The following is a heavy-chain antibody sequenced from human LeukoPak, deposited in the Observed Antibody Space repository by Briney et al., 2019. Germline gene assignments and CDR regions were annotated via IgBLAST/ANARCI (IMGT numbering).Heavy chain of an antibody. CDR2: IFPSGGEI. J-gene: IGHJ4*02. D-gene: IGHD3-3*01. Sequence: GGSLRLSCEASGFTFSTFAMIWVRQPPGKGLEWVSSIFPSGGEIHYADSVRGRFTISRGNSKSTLTLQMNSLRTEDTSVYYCASVLSYDVWRPLDNWGQGTLVTVSS. CDR1: GFTFSTFA. CDR3: ASVLSYDVWRPLDN. V-gene: IGHV3-23*01.